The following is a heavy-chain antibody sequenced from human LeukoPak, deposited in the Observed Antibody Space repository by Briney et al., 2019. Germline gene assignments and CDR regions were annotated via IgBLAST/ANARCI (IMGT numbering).Heavy chain of an antibody. Sequence: ASVKVSCKVSGYTLTELSMHWVRQAPGKGLEWMGGFDPEDGETIYAQKFQGRVTMTEDTSTDTAYMELSSLRSEDTAVYYCATGYYGSGRPSDMGYWGQGTLVTVS. J-gene: IGHJ4*02. D-gene: IGHD3-10*01. V-gene: IGHV1-24*01. CDR1: GYTLTELS. CDR2: FDPEDGET. CDR3: ATGYYGSGRPSDMGY.